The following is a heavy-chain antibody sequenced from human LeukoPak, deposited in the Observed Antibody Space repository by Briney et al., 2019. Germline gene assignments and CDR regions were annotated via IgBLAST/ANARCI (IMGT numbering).Heavy chain of an antibody. Sequence: ASVKVSCKASGYTFTSYDINWVRQATGQGLEWMGCMNPNSGNTGYAQKFQGRVTITRHTSITTTYMELSSLRSEDTAVYYCARRSAYGSGSYYVDYWGQGTLVTVSS. V-gene: IGHV1-8*03. CDR1: GYTFTSYD. J-gene: IGHJ4*02. D-gene: IGHD3-10*01. CDR3: ARRSAYGSGSYYVDY. CDR2: MNPNSGNT.